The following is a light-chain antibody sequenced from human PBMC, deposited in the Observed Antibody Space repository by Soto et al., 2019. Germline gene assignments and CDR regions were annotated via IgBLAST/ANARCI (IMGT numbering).Light chain of an antibody. CDR3: HQRSNWPPDT. Sequence: EIVLTQSPDTLSLSPAEVASLSCMSSQSVHTFLAWYQQKPGQPPRLLIYGASTRATGVPARFSGSGSGTDFTLTISSLEPEDFAVYYCHQRSNWPPDTFGQGTRLEIK. CDR1: QSVHTF. V-gene: IGKV3-11*01. CDR2: GAS. J-gene: IGKJ5*01.